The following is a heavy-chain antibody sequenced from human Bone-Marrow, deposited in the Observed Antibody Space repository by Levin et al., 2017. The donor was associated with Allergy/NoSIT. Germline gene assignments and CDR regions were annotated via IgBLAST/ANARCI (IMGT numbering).Heavy chain of an antibody. D-gene: IGHD3-22*01. CDR2: ISGSSGTS. CDR3: ARPYHYDANIYPPARLRGYFDF. V-gene: IGHV3-23*01. CDR1: GFTFRNHA. Sequence: GESLKISCTASGFTFRNHAMNWVRQAPGKGLEWVSIISGSSGTSHYADSVKGRFTVSRDNSRNTLYLQTNSLSADDTAIYFCARPYHYDANIYPPARLRGYFDFWGQGILVTVSP. J-gene: IGHJ4*02.